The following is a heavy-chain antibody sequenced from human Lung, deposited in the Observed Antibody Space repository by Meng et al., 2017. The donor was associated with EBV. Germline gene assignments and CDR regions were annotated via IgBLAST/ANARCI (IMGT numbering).Heavy chain of an antibody. Sequence: EVEAGGVGGGLVKPGGSLRLSCAASGFIFSNYNINWVRQAPGKGLEWVSFISSSSSYIYYADSVRGRFTISRDNTKNSVSLQMNSLRAEDTAVYYCAREVWRGVGIDYWGQGILVTVSS. D-gene: IGHD3-10*01. J-gene: IGHJ4*02. V-gene: IGHV3-21*01. CDR2: ISSSSSYI. CDR3: AREVWRGVGIDY. CDR1: GFIFSNYN.